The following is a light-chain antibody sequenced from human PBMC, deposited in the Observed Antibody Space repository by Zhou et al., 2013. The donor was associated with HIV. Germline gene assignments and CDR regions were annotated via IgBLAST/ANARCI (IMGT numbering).Light chain of an antibody. J-gene: IGKJ2*01. Sequence: EIVMTQSPGTLSVSPGERATLSCRASQGVSTYLAWYQQKPAQAPRLLIYGASTRTTAIPARFSGSGSGTEFTLTISSLQSEDFAVYYCQQYKDWPYTFGQGTKLEIK. CDR2: GAS. V-gene: IGKV3-15*01. CDR3: QQYKDWPYT. CDR1: QGVSTY.